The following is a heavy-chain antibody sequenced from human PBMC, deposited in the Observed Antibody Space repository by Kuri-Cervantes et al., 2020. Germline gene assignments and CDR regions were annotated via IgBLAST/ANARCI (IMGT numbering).Heavy chain of an antibody. D-gene: IGHD3-9*01. V-gene: IGHV1-18*01. J-gene: IGHJ4*02. CDR3: VIARYFDWAPHYFDY. CDR2: ISAYNGNT. CDR1: GYTFTSYG. Sequence: ASVKVSCKASGYTFTSYGISWVRQAPGQGLEWMGWISAYNGNTNYAQKLQDRVTMTTDTSTSTAYMELRSLRSDDTAVYYCVIARYFDWAPHYFDYWGQGTLVTVSS.